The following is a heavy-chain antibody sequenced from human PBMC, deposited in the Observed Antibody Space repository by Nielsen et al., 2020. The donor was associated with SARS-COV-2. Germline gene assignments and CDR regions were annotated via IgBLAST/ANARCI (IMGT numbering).Heavy chain of an antibody. V-gene: IGHV3-11*06. D-gene: IGHD3-22*01. CDR2: ISSSSRYT. J-gene: IGHJ3*02. Sequence: GGSLRLSCAASGFTFSDYYMSWIRQAPGKGLEWVSYISSSSRYTNYAESVKGRFTISRDNAKNSLYLQMNSLRAEDTAVYYCARDLNSSGYYPSDAFDIWGQGTMVTVSS. CDR1: GFTFSDYY. CDR3: ARDLNSSGYYPSDAFDI.